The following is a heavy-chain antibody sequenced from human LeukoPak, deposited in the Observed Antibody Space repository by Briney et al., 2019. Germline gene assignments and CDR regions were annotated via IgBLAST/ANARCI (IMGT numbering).Heavy chain of an antibody. CDR1: GFTFSSYS. CDR2: ISGSDTGT. Sequence: PGGSLRLSCAASGFTFSSYSMSWVRQIPGNGLEWVSAISGSDTGTYYADSVKGRFTISRDNSKNTLYLQMNSLRAEDTAVYYCAKGSRGSCSRTYCYPFDYWGQGTLVTVSS. CDR3: AKGSRGSCSRTYCYPFDY. D-gene: IGHD2-2*01. V-gene: IGHV3-23*01. J-gene: IGHJ4*02.